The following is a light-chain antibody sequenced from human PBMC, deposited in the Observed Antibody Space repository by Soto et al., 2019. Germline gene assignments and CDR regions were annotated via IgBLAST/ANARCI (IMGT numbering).Light chain of an antibody. CDR1: SSDVGGYNY. CDR2: DVS. Sequence: QSALTQPASMSGSPGQSITISCTGTSSDVGGYNYVSWYQQHPGKAPKLMIYDVSNRPSGVSNRFSGSKSGNTASLTISGLQAEDEADYYCSSYTSSRILVVFGGGTKLTVL. CDR3: SSYTSSRILVV. J-gene: IGLJ2*01. V-gene: IGLV2-14*01.